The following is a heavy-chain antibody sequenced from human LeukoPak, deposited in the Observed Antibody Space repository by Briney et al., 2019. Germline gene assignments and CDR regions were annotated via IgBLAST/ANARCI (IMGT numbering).Heavy chain of an antibody. CDR3: ARDTYDYVWGSYRYDY. D-gene: IGHD3-16*02. Sequence: ASVKVSCKASGYTFTSYDINWVRQATGQGLEWMGWMNPNSGNTGYAQKFQGRVTMTRDTSISTAYMELSRLRSDDTAVYYCARDTYDYVWGSYRYDYWGQGTLVTVSS. J-gene: IGHJ4*02. CDR2: MNPNSGNT. V-gene: IGHV1-8*02. CDR1: GYTFTSYD.